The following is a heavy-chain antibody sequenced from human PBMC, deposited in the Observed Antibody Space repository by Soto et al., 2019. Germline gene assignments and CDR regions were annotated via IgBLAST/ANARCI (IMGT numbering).Heavy chain of an antibody. CDR1: GGSISSGGYY. V-gene: IGHV4-31*03. CDR2: IYYSGST. D-gene: IGHD5-18*01. CDR3: ARLDTAMVIAWFDP. Sequence: PSETLSLTCTVSGGSISSGGYYWSWIRQHPGKGLEWIGYIYYSGSTYYNPSLKSRVTISVDTSKNQFSLKLSSVTAADTAVYYCARLDTAMVIAWFDPWGQGTLVTVSS. J-gene: IGHJ5*02.